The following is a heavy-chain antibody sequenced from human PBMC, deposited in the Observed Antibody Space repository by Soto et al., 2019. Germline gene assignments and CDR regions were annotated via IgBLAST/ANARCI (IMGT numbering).Heavy chain of an antibody. CDR1: GGSFSGYY. CDR2: INHSGST. J-gene: IGHJ4*02. D-gene: IGHD3-3*01. Sequence: SETLSLTCAVYGGSFSGYYWSWIRQPPGKGLEWIGEINHSGSTNYNPSLKSRVTISVDTSKNQFSLKLSSVTAADTAVYYCASDYDFWSGYYVWGQGTLVTVSS. V-gene: IGHV4-34*01. CDR3: ASDYDFWSGYYV.